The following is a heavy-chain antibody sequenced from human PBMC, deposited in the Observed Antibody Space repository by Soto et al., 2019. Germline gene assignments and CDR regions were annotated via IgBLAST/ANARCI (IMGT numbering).Heavy chain of an antibody. CDR2: IRSKANSYAT. D-gene: IGHD1-1*01. J-gene: IGHJ6*04. CDR1: GFAFSGST. CDR3: LRENDISYHVMYG. Sequence: GGSLRLSCAGSGFAFSGSTIHWVRQASGKGLEWVGRIRSKANSYATAYAASVKGRFIISRDDSKTTAYLQMSSLKIEATAVDYCLRENDISYHVMYGCGEGTTFTVSS. V-gene: IGHV3-73*01.